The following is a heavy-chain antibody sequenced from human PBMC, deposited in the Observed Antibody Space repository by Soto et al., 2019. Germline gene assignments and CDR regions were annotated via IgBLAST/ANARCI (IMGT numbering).Heavy chain of an antibody. D-gene: IGHD6-19*01. CDR2: IYHSGST. Sequence: QVQLQESGPGLVKPSGTLSLTCAVSSGSISSSNWWSWVRQPPGKGLEWIGEIYHSGSTNYNPSLKSRVTTSVDKSTNQFSLKLSSVTAADTAVYYCAGGITVAGPSRDGFDIWGQGTMVTVSS. CDR1: SGSISSSNW. J-gene: IGHJ3*02. CDR3: AGGITVAGPSRDGFDI. V-gene: IGHV4-4*02.